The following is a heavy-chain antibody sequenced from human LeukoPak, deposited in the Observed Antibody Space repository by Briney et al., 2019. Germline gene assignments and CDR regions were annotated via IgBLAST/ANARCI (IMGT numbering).Heavy chain of an antibody. V-gene: IGHV4-39*01. J-gene: IGHJ4*02. CDR1: GGSICSSSYY. CDR2: IYYSGST. D-gene: IGHD2-21*02. CDR3: ASDGGDLPRGFDY. Sequence: SETLSLTCTVSGGSICSSSYYWGWIRQPPGKGLEWIGGIYYSGSTYYNPSLKSRVTISVDTSKNQFSLKLSSVTAADTAVYYCASDGGDLPRGFDYWGQGTLVTVSS.